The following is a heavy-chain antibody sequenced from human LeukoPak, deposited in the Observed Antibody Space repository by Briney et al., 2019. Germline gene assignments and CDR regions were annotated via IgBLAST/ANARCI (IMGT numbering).Heavy chain of an antibody. V-gene: IGHV4-59*01. D-gene: IGHD1-1*01. CDR3: VRVTTGTIDY. CDR2: ISYTGDT. Sequence: SETLSLTCTVSGGSISPYYWGWIRQPPGKGLEWIGYISYTGDTNYIPSFKSRVTISVDTSENQFSLKLSSVTTADTAVYYCVRVTTGTIDYRGQGTLVTVS. J-gene: IGHJ4*02. CDR1: GGSISPYY.